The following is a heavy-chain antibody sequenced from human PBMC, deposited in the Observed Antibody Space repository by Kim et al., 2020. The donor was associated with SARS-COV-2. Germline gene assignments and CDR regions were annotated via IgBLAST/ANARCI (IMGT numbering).Heavy chain of an antibody. Sequence: GGSLRLSCAASGFTFSSYSMNWVRQAPGKGLEWVSSISSSSSYIYYADSVKGRFTISRDNAKNSLYLQMNSLRAEDTAVYYCARDLPPWESGAFDIWGQGTMVTVSS. CDR2: ISSSSSYI. CDR1: GFTFSSYS. CDR3: ARDLPPWESGAFDI. J-gene: IGHJ3*02. V-gene: IGHV3-21*01. D-gene: IGHD1-26*01.